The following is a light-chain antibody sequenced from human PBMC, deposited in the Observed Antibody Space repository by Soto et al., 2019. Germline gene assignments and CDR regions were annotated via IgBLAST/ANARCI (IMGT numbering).Light chain of an antibody. CDR3: QQYGGSPLFT. Sequence: EIVLTQSPGTLSLSPGERATLSCRASQSVSSSNLAWYQQKPGQAPRLLIYGASSRATGIPDRFSGSGSGTDFTLTISRLEPEDFTVYYCQQYGGSPLFTFGPGTKVDIK. V-gene: IGKV3-20*01. CDR1: QSVSSSN. J-gene: IGKJ3*01. CDR2: GAS.